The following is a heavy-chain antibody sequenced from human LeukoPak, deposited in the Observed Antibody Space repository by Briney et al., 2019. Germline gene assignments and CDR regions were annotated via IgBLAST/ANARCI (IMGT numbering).Heavy chain of an antibody. V-gene: IGHV3-30-3*01. Sequence: GGSLGLSCAASGFTFNRCPMHWVRQAPGKGLEWVAVISYDGNNKYYADFVKGRLTISRDNSKNTLYLQMNGLSADDTAVYYCVRDRWPRLGEISTSFDYWGQGILVTVSS. J-gene: IGHJ4*02. D-gene: IGHD3-16*02. CDR2: ISYDGNNK. CDR3: VRDRWPRLGEISTSFDY. CDR1: GFTFNRCP.